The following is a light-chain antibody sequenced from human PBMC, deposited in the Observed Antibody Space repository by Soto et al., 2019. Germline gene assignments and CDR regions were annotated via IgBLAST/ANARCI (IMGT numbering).Light chain of an antibody. V-gene: IGKV1D-13*01. CDR3: QYCRKYLIS. CDR1: QGSSGA. Sequence: AVQLTQSPSSLSASVGDRVAITCRASQGSSGALAWYQSKPGKSPKLLIYDASYLESGVPSRFSGSESGTDFTLTISSLQPEDFATYYCQYCRKYLISFGGGTKVEI. J-gene: IGKJ4*01. CDR2: DAS.